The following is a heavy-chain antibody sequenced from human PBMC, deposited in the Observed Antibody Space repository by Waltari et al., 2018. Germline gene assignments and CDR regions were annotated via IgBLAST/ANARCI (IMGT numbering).Heavy chain of an antibody. CDR2: PYISGSS. D-gene: IGHD2-21*01. CDR3: ARELPGLGYFDA. V-gene: IGHV4-4*07. Sequence: QVQLQESGPGLVRPSETLSLICNVSGDSITNYLWTWIRQPAGKGLEWIGRPYISGSSNYNSSLKSRVTMSLDASKNQFSLKLISVTAADTALYYCARELPGLGYFDAWGQGILVTVSS. J-gene: IGHJ4*02. CDR1: GDSITNYL.